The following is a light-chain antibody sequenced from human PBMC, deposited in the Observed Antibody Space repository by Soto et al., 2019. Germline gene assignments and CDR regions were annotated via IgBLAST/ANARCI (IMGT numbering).Light chain of an antibody. CDR1: QSVYSL. V-gene: IGKV3-11*01. J-gene: IGKJ1*01. CDR2: DAA. CDR3: KQRANLWT. Sequence: EIVLTQSPATLSLSPGERATVSCRASQSVYSLLAWFQQKPGQVPRLLIYDAATRAPGIPARFSGSGYETDFTLTTRSLDHEDIAACFCKQRANLWTFGQGTRVQIK.